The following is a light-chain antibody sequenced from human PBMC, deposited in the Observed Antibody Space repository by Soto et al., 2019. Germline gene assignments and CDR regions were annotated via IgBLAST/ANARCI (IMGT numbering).Light chain of an antibody. Sequence: EIVLTQSPATLSLSPGERATLSCRASQSVSVFLAWYQQRPGQAPRLLIYDTHKRSPGIPARFSSSGSGTDFTLTINSLEPEDAAVYYGQQRSNWHRVTFGQGTRLEIK. V-gene: IGKV3D-11*02. CDR1: QSVSVF. CDR3: QQRSNWHRVT. CDR2: DTH. J-gene: IGKJ5*01.